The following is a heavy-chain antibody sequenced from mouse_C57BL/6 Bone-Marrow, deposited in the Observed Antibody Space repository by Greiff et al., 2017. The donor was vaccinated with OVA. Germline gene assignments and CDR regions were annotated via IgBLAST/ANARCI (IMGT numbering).Heavy chain of an antibody. D-gene: IGHD1-1*01. J-gene: IGHJ2*01. V-gene: IGHV14-1*01. Sequence: EVQLQQSGAELVRPGASVKLSCTASGFNINDYYMHWVKQRPEQGLEWIGRIDPEDGDTEYAPKFQGKATLTADTSSNTAYLQLSSLTSKDTAVYYCTAYYYGSSYGDYGGQGTTLTVSS. CDR2: IDPEDGDT. CDR1: GFNINDYY. CDR3: TAYYYGSSYGDY.